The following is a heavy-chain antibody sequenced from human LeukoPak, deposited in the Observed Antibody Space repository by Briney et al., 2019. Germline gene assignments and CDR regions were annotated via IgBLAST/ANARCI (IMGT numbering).Heavy chain of an antibody. V-gene: IGHV3-23*01. CDR1: GFTFSSYG. J-gene: IGHJ4*02. CDR3: ATDTGAFHFAY. CDR2: VNEGGENT. D-gene: IGHD2-8*02. Sequence: GGSLRVSCAASGFTFSSYGMTWVRQAPGRGLEWVSTVNEGGENTHYADSVKGRFTISRDNAKNTLSLQMDSLRGEDSAMYYCATDTGAFHFAYWGQGTLVTVSS.